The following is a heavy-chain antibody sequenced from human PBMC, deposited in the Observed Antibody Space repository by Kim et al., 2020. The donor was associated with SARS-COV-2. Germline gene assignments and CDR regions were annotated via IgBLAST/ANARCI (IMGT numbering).Heavy chain of an antibody. D-gene: IGHD1-26*01. V-gene: IGHV1-46*01. Sequence: SYEQKSQGRVTRTRETSTSTVYVELSSLRSEDTAVYYCARGVGATYVLDYWGQGTLVTVSS. J-gene: IGHJ4*02. CDR3: ARGVGATYVLDY.